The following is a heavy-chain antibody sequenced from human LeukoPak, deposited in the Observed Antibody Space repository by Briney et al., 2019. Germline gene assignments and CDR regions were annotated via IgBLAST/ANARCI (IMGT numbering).Heavy chain of an antibody. D-gene: IGHD5-24*01. J-gene: IGHJ1*01. CDR2: IYYSGST. CDR3: ARGTGRDGYNCHKY. CDR1: GGSISSHY. Sequence: PSETLSLTCTVSGGSISSHYWSWIRQPPGKGLEWIGYIYYSGSTNYNPSLKSRVTISVDTSKNEFSLKLSSVTAADTAVYYCARGTGRDGYNCHKYWRQSTPVTVSS. V-gene: IGHV4-59*11.